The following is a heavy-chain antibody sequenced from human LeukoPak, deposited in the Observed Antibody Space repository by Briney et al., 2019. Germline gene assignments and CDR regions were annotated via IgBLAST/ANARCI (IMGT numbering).Heavy chain of an antibody. Sequence: GASVKVSCKVSGYTLTELSMHWVRQAPGKGLEWMGGFDPEDGETIYAQKFQGRVTMTEDTSTDTAYMELSSLRSEDTAVYYCATVGILTGCDYYYYGMDVWGQGTTVTVSS. D-gene: IGHD3-9*01. V-gene: IGHV1-24*01. CDR1: GYTLTELS. J-gene: IGHJ6*02. CDR3: ATVGILTGCDYYYYGMDV. CDR2: FDPEDGET.